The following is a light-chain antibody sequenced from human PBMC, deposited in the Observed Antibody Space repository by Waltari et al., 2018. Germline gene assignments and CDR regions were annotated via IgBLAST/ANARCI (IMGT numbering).Light chain of an antibody. CDR2: ANE. CDR1: SSNLGSNYH. Sequence: QSGLTQPPPVSGAAGQRVIISCTGTSSNLGSNYHVHWYQQFPGTAPKVLIYANENRPSGIPDRFSASKSGTSASLTITGLQTEDEADYYCQSYDNNLRAWVFGGGTKVTVL. CDR3: QSYDNNLRAWV. J-gene: IGLJ3*02. V-gene: IGLV1-40*01.